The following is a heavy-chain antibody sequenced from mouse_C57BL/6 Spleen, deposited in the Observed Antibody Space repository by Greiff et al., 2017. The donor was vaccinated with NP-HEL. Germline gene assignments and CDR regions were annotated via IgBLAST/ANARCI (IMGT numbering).Heavy chain of an antibody. CDR1: GYTFTSYW. CDR3: ARKSSYDYFDY. CDR2: IDPSDSYT. Sequence: QVHVKQPGAELVMPGASVKLSCKASGYTFTSYWMHWVKQRPGQGLEWIGEIDPSDSYTNYNQKFKGKSTLTVDKSSSTAYMQLSSLTSEDSAVYYCARKSSYDYFDYWGQGTTLTVSS. J-gene: IGHJ2*01. D-gene: IGHD1-1*01. V-gene: IGHV1-69*01.